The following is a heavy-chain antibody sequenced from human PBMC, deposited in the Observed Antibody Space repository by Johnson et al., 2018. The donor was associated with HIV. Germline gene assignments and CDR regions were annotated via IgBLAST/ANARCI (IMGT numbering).Heavy chain of an antibody. CDR2: IYSGGSS. CDR3: ARAGGYSRDAFDI. V-gene: IGHV3-53*01. Sequence: EVQLVESGGGLIQPGGSLRLSCVASGFTVSSNYMSWVRQAPGKGLEWVSVIYSGGSSHYADSVQGRFTISRDNSKNTLYLQMNSLRAGDTAVYYCARAGGYSRDAFDIWGQGTMVTVSS. D-gene: IGHD5-24*01. J-gene: IGHJ3*02. CDR1: GFTVSSNY.